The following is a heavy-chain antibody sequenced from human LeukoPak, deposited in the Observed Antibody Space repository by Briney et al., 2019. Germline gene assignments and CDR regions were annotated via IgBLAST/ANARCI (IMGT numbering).Heavy chain of an antibody. V-gene: IGHV4-59*01. D-gene: IGHD2/OR15-2a*01. CDR1: GGSISSDH. CDR3: ARKNDFEI. CDR2: IHYTGST. J-gene: IGHJ3*02. Sequence: PSETLSLTCTVSGGSISSDHWSWIRQPPRKGLEWIGDIHYTGSTNYNPSLKSRVTISIDTSKNQFSLKLTSVTAADTAVYYCARKNDFEIWGQGTLVTVSS.